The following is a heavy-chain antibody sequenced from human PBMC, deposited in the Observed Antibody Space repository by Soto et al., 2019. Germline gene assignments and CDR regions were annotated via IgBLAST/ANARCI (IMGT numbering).Heavy chain of an antibody. Sequence: LSLTCTVSGGSVSSGSFYWSWVRRPPGKGLEWIGYFYDSGSTNYNPSLRSRVTMSVDTSKNQFSLKLSSVTAADTAVYYCAASAPPATNYYYAMDVWGQGTTVTVSS. CDR2: FYDSGST. J-gene: IGHJ6*02. D-gene: IGHD5-12*01. CDR1: GGSVSSGSFY. CDR3: AASAPPATNYYYAMDV. V-gene: IGHV4-61*01.